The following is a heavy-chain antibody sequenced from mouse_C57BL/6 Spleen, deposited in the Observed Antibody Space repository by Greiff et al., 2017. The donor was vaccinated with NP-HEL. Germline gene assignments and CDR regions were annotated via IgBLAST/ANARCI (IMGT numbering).Heavy chain of an antibody. V-gene: IGHV1-15*01. CDR2: IDPETGGT. CDR1: GYTFTDYE. D-gene: IGHD1-1*01. J-gene: IGHJ1*03. Sequence: VQLQQSGAELVRPGASVTLSCKASGYTFTDYEMHWVKQTPVHGLEWIGAIDPETGGTAYNQKFKGKAILTADKSSSTAYMELRSLTSEDSAVYFCTRYRLYYYGSSYGYFYVWGTGTTVTVSS. CDR3: TRYRLYYYGSSYGYFYV.